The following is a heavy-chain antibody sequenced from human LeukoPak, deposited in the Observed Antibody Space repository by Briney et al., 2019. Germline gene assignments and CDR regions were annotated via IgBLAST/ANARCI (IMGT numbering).Heavy chain of an antibody. CDR2: VNPNSSGT. CDR3: ARDSYGGNWSLGY. D-gene: IGHD4-23*01. V-gene: IGHV1-2*02. CDR1: GFTFTGCY. J-gene: IGHJ4*02. Sequence: ASVKVSCKASGFTFTGCYIHWVRQAPGQGLEWMGWVNPNSSGTNYAQMFQGRVTMTRDTSINTAYMELSGLRSDDTAVYYCARDSYGGNWSLGYWGQGTLVTVSS.